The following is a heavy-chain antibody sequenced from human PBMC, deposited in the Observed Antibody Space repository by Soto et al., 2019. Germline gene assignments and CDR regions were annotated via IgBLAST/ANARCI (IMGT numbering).Heavy chain of an antibody. CDR1: GDTFTDYY. CDR3: ARGGHVGGVTAALDY. V-gene: IGHV1-46*01. D-gene: IGHD2-21*02. Sequence: QVQLMQSGAEVKKPGASVKVSCKASGDTFTDYYIHWVRQAPGQGLEWMGTVNPSGGHTTYAQHFLGRVTMTRDTSTSALYKELTSLTSDAAAVYYRARGGHVGGVTAALDYWGQGTLVTVSS. J-gene: IGHJ4*02. CDR2: VNPSGGHT.